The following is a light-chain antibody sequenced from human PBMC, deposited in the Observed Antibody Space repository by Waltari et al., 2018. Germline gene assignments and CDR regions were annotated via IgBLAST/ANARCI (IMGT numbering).Light chain of an antibody. CDR1: SSNIGSNY. CDR3: AAWDDSLSCVV. J-gene: IGLJ2*01. V-gene: IGLV1-47*01. Sequence: QSVLTQPPSASGTPGQRVTISCSGSSSNIGSNYVYWYQQRPGTAPKLLTYRNNQRPSGAPDRFSGAKSGTSASLAISGLRSEDEADYYCAAWDDSLSCVVFCGGTKLTVL. CDR2: RNN.